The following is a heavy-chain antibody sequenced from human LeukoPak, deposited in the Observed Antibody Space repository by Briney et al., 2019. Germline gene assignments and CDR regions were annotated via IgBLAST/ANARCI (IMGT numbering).Heavy chain of an antibody. Sequence: HPGRSLRLSCAASGFTFSSYAMSWVRQAPGKGLEWVSAISGSGGSTYYADSVKGRFTISRDNSKNTLYLQMNSLRAEDTAVYYCAKLVKERVATVTKSYYFDYWGQGTLVTVSS. J-gene: IGHJ4*02. D-gene: IGHD4-17*01. CDR3: AKLVKERVATVTKSYYFDY. CDR2: ISGSGGST. V-gene: IGHV3-23*01. CDR1: GFTFSSYA.